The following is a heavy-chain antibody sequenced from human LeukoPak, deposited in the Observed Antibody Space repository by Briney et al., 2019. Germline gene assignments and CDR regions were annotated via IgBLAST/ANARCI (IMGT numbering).Heavy chain of an antibody. Sequence: PSETLSLTCAVYGGSFSGYYWSRIRQPPGKGLEWIGEISHSGSTNYNPSLKSRVTISVDTSKNQFSLKLSSVTAADTAVYYCARGSGYYGSGSYYNLGGYYYGMDVWGQGTTVTVSS. CDR1: GGSFSGYY. J-gene: IGHJ6*02. CDR2: ISHSGST. D-gene: IGHD3-10*01. V-gene: IGHV4-34*01. CDR3: ARGSGYYGSGSYYNLGGYYYGMDV.